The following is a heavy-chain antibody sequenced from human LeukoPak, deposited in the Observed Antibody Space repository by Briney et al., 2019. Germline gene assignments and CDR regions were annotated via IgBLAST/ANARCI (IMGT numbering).Heavy chain of an antibody. CDR3: ARGTIAHQRWLQFRRREAWSVPDY. D-gene: IGHD5-24*01. V-gene: IGHV1-8*01. CDR1: GYTFTSYD. Sequence: ASVKVSCKASGYTFTSYDINWVRQATGQGLEWMGWMNHNSGNTGYAQKFQGRVTMTRNTSISTAYMELSSLRSEDTAVYYCARGTIAHQRWLQFRRREAWSVPDYWGQGTLVTVSS. J-gene: IGHJ4*02. CDR2: MNHNSGNT.